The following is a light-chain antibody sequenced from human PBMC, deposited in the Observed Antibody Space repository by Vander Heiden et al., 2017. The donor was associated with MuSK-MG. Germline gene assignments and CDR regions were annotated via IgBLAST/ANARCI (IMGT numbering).Light chain of an antibody. CDR3: QKYDSAPHT. CDR2: AAS. J-gene: IGKJ5*01. V-gene: IGKV1-27*01. CDR1: QCIRNY. Sequence: DTQMTQPPSSLSASVGDRVTITCRASQCIRNYLAWYQQKPGKVPQLLIYAASTLQSGVPSRFSGSGSGADFTLTISGLQPEDVATYYWQKYDSAPHTFGQGTRLEIK.